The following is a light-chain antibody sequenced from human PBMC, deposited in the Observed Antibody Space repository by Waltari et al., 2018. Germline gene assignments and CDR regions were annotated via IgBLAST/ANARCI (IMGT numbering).Light chain of an antibody. CDR3: QAWDSSTPWV. Sequence: SYELTQPPSVSVSPGQTASITCSGYELGDKYACWYQQKPGQSPVLVIYEDNKRPSAIPDRLSCSNSGNTATLTISGTQAMEEADYYCQAWDSSTPWVFGGGTKLTVL. J-gene: IGLJ2*01. CDR1: ELGDKY. V-gene: IGLV3-1*01. CDR2: EDN.